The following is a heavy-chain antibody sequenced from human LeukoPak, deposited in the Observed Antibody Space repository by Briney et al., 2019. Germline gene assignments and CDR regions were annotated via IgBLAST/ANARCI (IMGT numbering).Heavy chain of an antibody. CDR1: EFTFSSYN. Sequence: PGGSLRLSCAASEFTFSSYNMNWVRQAPGKGLEWVSSISGSSSYIYYADSVKGRFTISRDNAKKSLYLQMNSLRAEDTAVYYCARGVFGSKHPFDYWGQGTLVTVSS. V-gene: IGHV3-21*01. CDR3: ARGVFGSKHPFDY. D-gene: IGHD2-8*01. J-gene: IGHJ4*02. CDR2: ISGSSSYI.